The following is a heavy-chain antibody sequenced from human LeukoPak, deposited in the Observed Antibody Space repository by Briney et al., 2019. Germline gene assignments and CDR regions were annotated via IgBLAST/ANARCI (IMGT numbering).Heavy chain of an antibody. CDR3: ARDLGVYSGSYSHY. V-gene: IGHV1-18*01. CDR1: GYTFTSYG. CDR2: MSAYNGNT. Sequence: GASVKVSCKASGYTFTSYGISWVRQAPGQGLEWMGWMSAYNGNTNYAQKLQGRVTITTDTSTSTAYMELRSLRSDDTAVYYCARDLGVYSGSYSHYWGQGTLVTVSS. D-gene: IGHD1-26*01. J-gene: IGHJ4*02.